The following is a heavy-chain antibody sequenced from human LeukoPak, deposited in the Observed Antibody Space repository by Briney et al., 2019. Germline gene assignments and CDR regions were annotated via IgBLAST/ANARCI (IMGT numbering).Heavy chain of an antibody. CDR2: IYYSGST. CDR3: ARGLSSGWYLGGGFDY. CDR1: GVSVSSGSYY. Sequence: SETLSLTCTVSGVSVSSGSYYWSWIRQPPGKGLEWIGYIYYSGSTNYNPSLKSRVTISVDTSKNQFSLKLSSVTAADTAVYYCARGLSSGWYLGGGFDYWGQGTLVTVSS. V-gene: IGHV4-61*01. D-gene: IGHD6-19*01. J-gene: IGHJ4*02.